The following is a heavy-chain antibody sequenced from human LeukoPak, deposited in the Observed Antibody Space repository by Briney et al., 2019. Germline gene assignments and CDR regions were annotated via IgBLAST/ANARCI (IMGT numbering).Heavy chain of an antibody. CDR1: GFTFSSYA. CDR2: ISGSGGST. D-gene: IGHD1-26*01. V-gene: IGHV3-23*01. CDR3: AKDPLQGSSGPVGWFDP. J-gene: IGHJ5*02. Sequence: PGGSLRLSCAASGFTFSSYAMSWVRQAPGEGLGWVSAISGSGGSTYYADSVKGRFTISRDNSTNTLYLQMNSLRAEDPAVYYCAKDPLQGSSGPVGWFDPWSQGTLLTVSS.